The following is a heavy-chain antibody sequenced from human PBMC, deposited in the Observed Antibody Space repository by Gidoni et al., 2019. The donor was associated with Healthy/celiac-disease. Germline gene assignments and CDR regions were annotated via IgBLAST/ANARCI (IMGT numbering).Heavy chain of an antibody. Sequence: QVQLQQWGAGLLKPSETLSLTCAGYGGSFSGYYWSWLRPPPGKGLEWFGEINHSGSTNYNPSLKSRVTISVDTSKNQFSLKLSSVTAADTAVYYCAAAMVNGAFDIWGQGTMVTVSS. CDR1: GGSFSGYY. J-gene: IGHJ3*02. D-gene: IGHD5-18*01. CDR2: INHSGST. CDR3: AAAMVNGAFDI. V-gene: IGHV4-34*01.